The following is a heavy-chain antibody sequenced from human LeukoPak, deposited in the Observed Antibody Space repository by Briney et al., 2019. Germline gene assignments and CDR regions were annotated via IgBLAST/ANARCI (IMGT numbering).Heavy chain of an antibody. CDR2: ISCNSGSI. CDR1: GFTFDDYA. V-gene: IGHV3-9*01. CDR3: AKDNGRGGNFDY. Sequence: GGSLRHSCAASGFTFDDYAMHWVRQAPGKGLEWVSGISCNSGSIAYADSVKGRFTTSRDNTKNSLYLQMNRLRAEGAALYYCAKDNGRGGNFDYWGQGTLVTVSS. D-gene: IGHD3-16*01. J-gene: IGHJ4*02.